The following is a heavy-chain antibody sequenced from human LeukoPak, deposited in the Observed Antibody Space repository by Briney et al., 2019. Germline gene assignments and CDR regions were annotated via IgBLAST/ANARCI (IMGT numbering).Heavy chain of an antibody. CDR1: GVTFSSYW. CDR2: INTDGSST. D-gene: IGHD2-15*01. Sequence: GGSLRLSCAASGVTFSSYWMHRVRQAPGKGLVWVSRINTDGSSTGYADSVKGRFTISRDNAKSTLYLQMNSLRAEDTAVYYCARAPGGSHYYYYYMDVWGKGTTVTVSS. V-gene: IGHV3-74*01. CDR3: ARAPGGSHYYYYYMDV. J-gene: IGHJ6*03.